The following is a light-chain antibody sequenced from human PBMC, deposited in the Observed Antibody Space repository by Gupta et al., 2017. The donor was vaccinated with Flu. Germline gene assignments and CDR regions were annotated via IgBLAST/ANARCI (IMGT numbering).Light chain of an antibody. CDR2: RAS. J-gene: IGKJ2*03. V-gene: IGKV1-5*03. Sequence: DIQMTQSPSTLSAFVGDRVTFTCRASQSVSSWLAWYQQKLGKAPKLLIYRASSLQSGVPSRFRGSGSWTEFTLTMSSLQPDDFASYYCQHKNGCSGSFGQWTKLES. CDR1: QSVSSW. CDR3: QHKNGCSGS.